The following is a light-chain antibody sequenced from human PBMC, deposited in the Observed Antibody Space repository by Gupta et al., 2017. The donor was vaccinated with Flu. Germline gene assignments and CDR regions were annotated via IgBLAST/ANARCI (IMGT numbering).Light chain of an antibody. CDR3: SSYAGSNNYV. Sequence: QSALTQPPSASGSPGQSVTLSCTGTSSDVGGYNYVSWYQQPPGKATKLMIDEVSKRPSGVPDRFSGSKSGNTASLTVSGLQAEDEADYYCSSYAGSNNYVFGTGTKVTVL. V-gene: IGLV2-8*01. CDR1: SSDVGGYNY. J-gene: IGLJ1*01. CDR2: EVS.